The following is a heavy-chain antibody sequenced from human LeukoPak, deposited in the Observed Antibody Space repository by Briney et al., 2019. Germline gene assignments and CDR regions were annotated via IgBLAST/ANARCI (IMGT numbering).Heavy chain of an antibody. CDR2: MNPNSGNT. CDR3: ARGLRTVRTPNRYYYYYMDV. V-gene: IGHV1-8*01. CDR1: GYTFTSYD. Sequence: ASVKVSCKASGYTFTSYDINWVRQATGQGLEWMGWMNPNSGNTGYAQKFQGRVTMTRNTSISTAYMELSSLRSEDTAMYYCARGLRTVRTPNRYYYYYMDVWGKGTTVTVSS. D-gene: IGHD4-11*01. J-gene: IGHJ6*03.